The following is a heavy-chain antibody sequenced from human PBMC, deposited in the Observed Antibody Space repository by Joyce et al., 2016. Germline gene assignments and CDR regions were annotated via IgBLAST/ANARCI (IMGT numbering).Heavy chain of an antibody. D-gene: IGHD3-9*01. V-gene: IGHV4-61*01. CDR3: ARAFLTGPYYFDY. Sequence: QVQLQESGPGLVKTSETLSLTCAVSGVSVNSACYFGTWVRQPPGKRLEWIGYIYYSGGTKYNPALKSRVTLSVDTLRNQFSLNLRSVTAADTAVYYCARAFLTGPYYFDYWGQGTLVPVSS. CDR2: IYYSGGT. CDR1: GVSVNSACYF. J-gene: IGHJ4*02.